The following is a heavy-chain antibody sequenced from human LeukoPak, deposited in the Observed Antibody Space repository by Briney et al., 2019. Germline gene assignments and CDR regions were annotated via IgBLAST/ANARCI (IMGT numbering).Heavy chain of an antibody. CDR3: ARDFDWYDSSGYYARGY. Sequence: QSGGSLRLSCAASGFTFSSYNMNWVRQAPGKGLEWVSYISGSTTTIYYADSVTGRFTISRDNAKNSLYLQMNSLRAEDTAVYYCARDFDWYDSSGYYARGYWGQGTLVTVSS. CDR1: GFTFSSYN. CDR2: ISGSTTTI. J-gene: IGHJ4*02. V-gene: IGHV3-48*01. D-gene: IGHD3-22*01.